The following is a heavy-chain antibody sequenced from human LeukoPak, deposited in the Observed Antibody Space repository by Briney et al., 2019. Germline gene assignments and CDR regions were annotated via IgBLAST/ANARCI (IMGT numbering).Heavy chain of an antibody. J-gene: IGHJ4*02. V-gene: IGHV4-59*08. CDR1: GGSISSYY. CDR2: IYYSGST. D-gene: IGHD3-22*01. Sequence: SETLSLTCTVSGGSISSYYWSWIRQPPGKGLEWVGYIYYSGSTNYNPSLKSRVTISVDTSKSQFSLNLSSVTAADTAVYYCARGYYDSSGPTTTFDYWGQGTLVTVSS. CDR3: ARGYYDSSGPTTTFDY.